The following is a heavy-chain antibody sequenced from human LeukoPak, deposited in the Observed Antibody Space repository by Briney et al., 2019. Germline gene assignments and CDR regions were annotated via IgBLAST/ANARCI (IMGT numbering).Heavy chain of an antibody. V-gene: IGHV3-43*02. CDR1: GFTFTSYG. J-gene: IGHJ3*02. CDR2: ISGDGGST. Sequence: GGSLRLSCAASGFTFTSYGISWVRQAPGKGLEWVSAISGDGGSTYYADSVKGRFTISRDNSKNSLYLQMNSLRTEDTALYYCAKGIYPVAGTGIDAFDIWGQGTMVTVSS. D-gene: IGHD6-19*01. CDR3: AKGIYPVAGTGIDAFDI.